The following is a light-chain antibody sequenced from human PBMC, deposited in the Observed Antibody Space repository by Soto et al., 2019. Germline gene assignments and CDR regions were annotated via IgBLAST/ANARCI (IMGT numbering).Light chain of an antibody. CDR1: SSNIGAGYD. CDR2: GNS. Sequence: QSVLTQPPSVSGAPGQRVTISCTGSSSNIGAGYDVHWYQQLPGTAPKLLIYGNSNRPSGVPDRFSGSKSGTSASLAITVLQAEDGADYYCQSYDSSLSVVVFGGGTKLTVL. J-gene: IGLJ2*01. CDR3: QSYDSSLSVVV. V-gene: IGLV1-40*01.